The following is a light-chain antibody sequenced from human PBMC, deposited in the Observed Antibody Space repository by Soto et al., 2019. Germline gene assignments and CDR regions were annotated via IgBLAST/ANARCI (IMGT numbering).Light chain of an antibody. V-gene: IGKV3-20*01. CDR3: QQYGSSLFT. CDR1: QRVSSSY. CDR2: GAS. Sequence: EIVLTQSPGTLSLSPGERATLSCRASQRVSSSYLAWYQQKPGQAPRLLIYGASSRVTGIPDRFSGSGSGTDFTLTISRLEPEDFAVYYCQQYGSSLFTLGPGTKVDIK. J-gene: IGKJ3*01.